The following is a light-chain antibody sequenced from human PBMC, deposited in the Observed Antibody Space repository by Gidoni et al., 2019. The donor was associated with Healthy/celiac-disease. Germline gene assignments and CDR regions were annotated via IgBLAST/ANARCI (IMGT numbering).Light chain of an antibody. CDR1: QDISNY. J-gene: IGKJ4*01. CDR3: QQYDNLPLT. V-gene: IGKV1-33*01. Sequence: IKMTHPPSSLSASVGARVTITCPASQDISNYLNWYQQKPGKAPKLLIYDASNLETGVPSRFSGSGSGTDFTVTISSLQPEDIATYYCQQYDNLPLTFGGGTKVEIK. CDR2: DAS.